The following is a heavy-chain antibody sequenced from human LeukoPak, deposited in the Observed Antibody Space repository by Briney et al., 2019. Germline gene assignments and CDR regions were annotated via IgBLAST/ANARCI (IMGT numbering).Heavy chain of an antibody. CDR3: ARDYYYGSGSYGYFDY. V-gene: IGHV3-33*01. D-gene: IGHD3-10*01. J-gene: IGHJ4*02. Sequence: QPGRSLRLSCAASGFTFSSYGMHWVRQAPGKGLEWVAVIWYDGGNKYYADYVKGRFTISRDNSKNTLYLQMNSLRAEDTAVYYCARDYYYGSGSYGYFDYWGQGTLVTVSS. CDR1: GFTFSSYG. CDR2: IWYDGGNK.